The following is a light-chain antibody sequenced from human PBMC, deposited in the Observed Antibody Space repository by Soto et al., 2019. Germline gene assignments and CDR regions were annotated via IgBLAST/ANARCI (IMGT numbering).Light chain of an antibody. J-gene: IGKJ1*01. CDR3: QQYGSSPRT. Sequence: EIVLTQSPGTPSFSPGERGTLSCRASQSITNNYLAWYQQKPGRAHRLLIYGASSRATGIPDRFSGSGSGTDFTLTISRLEPEGFAVYYCQQYGSSPRTVGQGTKVDIK. CDR1: QSITNNY. CDR2: GAS. V-gene: IGKV3-20*01.